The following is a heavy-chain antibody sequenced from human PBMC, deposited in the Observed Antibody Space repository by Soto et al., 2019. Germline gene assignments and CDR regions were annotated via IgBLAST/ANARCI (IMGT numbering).Heavy chain of an antibody. V-gene: IGHV4-39*01. Sequence: SETLSLTCIVSGESISSSSYYWGWIRQPPGKGLEWIGSIYYSGRTYYNPSFKSRVTISIDTSKNQFSLKLSSVTATDTAVYYCARQWITVVTQAYFDHWGQGALVTVSS. D-gene: IGHD2-21*02. CDR1: GESISSSSYY. J-gene: IGHJ4*02. CDR3: ARQWITVVTQAYFDH. CDR2: IYYSGRT.